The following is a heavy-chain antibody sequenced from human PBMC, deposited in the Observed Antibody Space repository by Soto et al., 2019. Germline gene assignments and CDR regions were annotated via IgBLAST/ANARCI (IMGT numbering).Heavy chain of an antibody. CDR3: ARSYYLADAFDV. Sequence: ASVKASCKASGFRFSDYGFNWLRQAPGQGLEWMGWISAFNGNTETAQGLQDRVTMTTDSSTTTAHMDLTNLTTDDTAIYYCARSYYLADAFDVWGQGTMVTVSS. D-gene: IGHD3-16*01. CDR1: GFRFSDYG. CDR2: ISAFNGNT. V-gene: IGHV1-18*01. J-gene: IGHJ3*01.